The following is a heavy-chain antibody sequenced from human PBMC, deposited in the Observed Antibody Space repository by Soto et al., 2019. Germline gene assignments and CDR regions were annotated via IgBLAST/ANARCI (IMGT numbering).Heavy chain of an antibody. CDR2: ISSSGSTI. V-gene: IGHV3-48*03. CDR1: GFTFSSYE. Sequence: EVQLVESGGGLVQPGGSLRLSCAASGFTFSSYEMNWVRQAPGKGLEWVSYISSSGSTIYYADSVKGRFTISRDNAKNSLYLQMNSLRAEDMAVYYCARSGAVAGNDYWGQGTLVTVSS. J-gene: IGHJ4*02. CDR3: ARSGAVAGNDY. D-gene: IGHD6-19*01.